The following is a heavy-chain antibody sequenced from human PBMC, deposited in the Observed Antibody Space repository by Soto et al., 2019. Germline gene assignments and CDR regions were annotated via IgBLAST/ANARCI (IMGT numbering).Heavy chain of an antibody. CDR3: ARETMPRRLVFDI. Sequence: EVQLLESGGGLVQPGGSLRLSCAVSGFTFSNYAMSWVRQAPGKGLEWVSSVVGSGASTYYADSVKGRFTISRDNSKNTVYLQMDSLRAEDTAVFYCARETMPRRLVFDIWGQGALVTVSS. V-gene: IGHV3-23*01. J-gene: IGHJ3*02. CDR2: VVGSGAST. CDR1: GFTFSNYA. D-gene: IGHD1-1*01.